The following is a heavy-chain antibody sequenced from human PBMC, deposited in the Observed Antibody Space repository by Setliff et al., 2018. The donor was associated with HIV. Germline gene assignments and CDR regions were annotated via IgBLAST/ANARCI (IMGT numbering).Heavy chain of an antibody. CDR3: ARVIVDFDSSGFYYFDS. D-gene: IGHD3-22*01. J-gene: IGHJ4*02. CDR1: GYTFNSYG. Sequence: ASVKVSCKTSGYTFNSYGISWVRQAPGQGLEWVGLNIAFNGKTNSALKFQGRVIMTTDTSTSTAHMELRSLRSDDTAIYYCARVIVDFDSSGFYYFDSWGQGTLVTVSS. V-gene: IGHV1-18*01. CDR2: NIAFNGKT.